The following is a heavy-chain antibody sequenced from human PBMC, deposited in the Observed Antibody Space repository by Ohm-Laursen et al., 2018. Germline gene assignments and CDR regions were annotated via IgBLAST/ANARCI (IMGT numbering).Heavy chain of an antibody. D-gene: IGHD3-22*01. CDR2: IYYSGST. CDR1: GGSISSYY. CDR3: ARARNPYDSSGYYNY. J-gene: IGHJ4*02. Sequence: GTLSLTWTVSGGSISSYYWSWIRQPPGKGLEWIGYIYYSGSTNYNPSLKSRVTISVDTSKNQFSLKLSSVTAADTAVYYCARARNPYDSSGYYNYWGQGTLVTVSS. V-gene: IGHV4-59*01.